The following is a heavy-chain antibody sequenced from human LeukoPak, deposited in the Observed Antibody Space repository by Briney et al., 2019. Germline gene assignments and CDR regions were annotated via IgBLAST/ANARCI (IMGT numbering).Heavy chain of an antibody. CDR1: GFTISSYS. J-gene: IGHJ4*02. Sequence: GGPLRLSCAASGFTISSYSRNWVRQDPGKGPEWVSYISSSSSTIYYADSVKGRFTISRDNAKNSLYLQMNSLRAEDTAVYYCARDRIAAAGIGCWGQGTLVTVSS. CDR2: ISSSSSTI. V-gene: IGHV3-48*01. CDR3: ARDRIAAAGIGC. D-gene: IGHD6-13*01.